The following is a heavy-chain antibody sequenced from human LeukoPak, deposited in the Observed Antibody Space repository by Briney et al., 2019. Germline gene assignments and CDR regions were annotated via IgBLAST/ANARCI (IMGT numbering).Heavy chain of an antibody. CDR1: GGAISSSY. J-gene: IGHJ5*02. D-gene: IGHD6-19*01. CDR2: VYSSGST. V-gene: IGHV4-59*01. Sequence: TSETLSLTCTVSGGAISSSYWSWIRQPPGKGLEWIAYVYSSGSTNYNPSLKSRVSISLDTSKNQFSLKLSSVTAADTAVYYCARDLNSSGWFDPWGQGTLVTVSS. CDR3: ARDLNSSGWFDP.